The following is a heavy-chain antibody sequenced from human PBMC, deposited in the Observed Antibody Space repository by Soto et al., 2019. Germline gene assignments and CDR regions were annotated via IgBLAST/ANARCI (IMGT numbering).Heavy chain of an antibody. Sequence: SETLSLTCTVSGDSISTYYWNWIRQPPGKAREWIGRIYTSGATNYNPSLRSRVTMSVDTSKNQFSLELSSVTAADRAVYYCGRRASGSRRLFDNWGQGTLVTGSA. CDR3: GRRASGSRRLFDN. J-gene: IGHJ4*02. CDR2: IYTSGAT. D-gene: IGHD3-10*01. CDR1: GDSISTYY. V-gene: IGHV4-4*07.